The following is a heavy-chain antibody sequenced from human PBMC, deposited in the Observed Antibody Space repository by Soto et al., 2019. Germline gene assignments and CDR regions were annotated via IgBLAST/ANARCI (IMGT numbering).Heavy chain of an antibody. CDR1: GGSISNYY. V-gene: IGHV4-59*01. J-gene: IGHJ4*01. CDR2: IYYSGST. D-gene: IGHD6-13*01. CDR3: ARAPASGITTSGPRYFFDY. Sequence: SETLSLTCTVSGGSISNYYWIWIRQPPGKGLEWIGYIYYSGSTNYNPSLQSRVTMSADTSKNQISLRLSSVTAADTAVYYCARAPASGITTSGPRYFFDYWGQGTLVTVSS.